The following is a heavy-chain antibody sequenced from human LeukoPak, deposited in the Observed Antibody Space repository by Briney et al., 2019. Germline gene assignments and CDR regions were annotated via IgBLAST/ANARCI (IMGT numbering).Heavy chain of an antibody. CDR3: AKDRSGGSGFADFDY. V-gene: IGHV3-33*06. CDR2: IWYDGSNK. J-gene: IGHJ4*02. Sequence: GGSLRLCCAASGFTFSSYGMHWVRQAPGKGLEWVAVIWYDGSNKYYADSVKGRFTISRDTSKNTLYLQMNSLRAEDTAVYYCAKDRSGGSGFADFDYWGQGTLVTVSS. CDR1: GFTFSSYG. D-gene: IGHD2-15*01.